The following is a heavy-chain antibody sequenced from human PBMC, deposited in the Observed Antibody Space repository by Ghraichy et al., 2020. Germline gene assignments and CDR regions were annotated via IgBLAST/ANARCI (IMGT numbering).Heavy chain of an antibody. Sequence: SETLSLTCTVSGGSISSSSYYWGWIRQPPGKGLEWIGSIYYSGSTYYNPSLKSRVTISVDTSKNQFSLKLSSVTAADTAVYYCARHAGEITMVRGVIMGRFDPWAQGTLVTVSS. CDR2: IYYSGST. J-gene: IGHJ5*02. D-gene: IGHD3-10*01. CDR1: GGSISSSSYY. V-gene: IGHV4-39*01. CDR3: ARHAGEITMVRGVIMGRFDP.